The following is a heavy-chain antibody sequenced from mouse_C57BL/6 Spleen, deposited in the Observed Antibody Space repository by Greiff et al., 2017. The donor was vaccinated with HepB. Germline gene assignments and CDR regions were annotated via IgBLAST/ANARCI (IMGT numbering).Heavy chain of an antibody. J-gene: IGHJ2*01. D-gene: IGHD2-3*01. Sequence: EVKLQESGGGLVQPGGSMKLSCVASGFTFSNYWMNWVRQSPEKGLEWVAQIRLKSDNYATHYAESVKGRFTISRDDSKSSVYLQMNNLRAEDTGIYYCTGAYDGYYEDFDYWGQGTTLTVSS. CDR3: TGAYDGYYEDFDY. CDR2: IRLKSDNYAT. CDR1: GFTFSNYW. V-gene: IGHV6-3*01.